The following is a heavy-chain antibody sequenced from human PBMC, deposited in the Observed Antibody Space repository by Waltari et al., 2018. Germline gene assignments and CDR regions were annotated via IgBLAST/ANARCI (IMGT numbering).Heavy chain of an antibody. CDR3: ARALSRRAAAGTVDY. CDR2: IYYSGST. Sequence: QVQLQESGPGLVKPSQTLSLTCTVSGGSISSGGYYWSWIRQHPGKGLEWIGYIYYSGSTYYNPSLKSRVTISVDTSKNQFSLKLSSVTAADTAVYYCARALSRRAAAGTVDYWGQGTLVTVSS. V-gene: IGHV4-31*03. D-gene: IGHD6-13*01. J-gene: IGHJ4*02. CDR1: GGSISSGGYY.